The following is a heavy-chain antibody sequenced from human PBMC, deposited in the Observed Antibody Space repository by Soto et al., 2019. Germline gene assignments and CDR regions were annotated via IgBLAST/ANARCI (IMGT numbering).Heavy chain of an antibody. CDR3: ARSIRGPRRFNGMDV. J-gene: IGHJ6*02. Sequence: GSGPTLVNPTETLPLTCTFSGFSLTSPGMCVSWIRQSPGKALEWLALIERDDDDKYYSTSLKTRLTISKDTCKNQVVLTIANMEPADTATYYCARSIRGPRRFNGMDVWGQGTTVTVSS. CDR1: GFSLTSPGMC. D-gene: IGHD1-20*01. V-gene: IGHV2-70*13. CDR2: IERDDDDK.